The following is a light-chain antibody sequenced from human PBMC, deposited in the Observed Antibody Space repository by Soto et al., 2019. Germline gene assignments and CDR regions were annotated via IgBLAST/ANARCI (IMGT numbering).Light chain of an antibody. V-gene: IGKV3-20*01. J-gene: IGKJ3*01. CDR3: QHCGASLPLT. CDR2: GAS. CDR1: QTISSTS. Sequence: EIVLTQSPGTLSLSPGKRATLSCRASQTISSTSLAWYQQRPGQAPRLLIYGASSRATGIPDRFSGRGSGTYFALTISRLEPEDFAVYYCQHCGASLPLTFGPGTKVDVK.